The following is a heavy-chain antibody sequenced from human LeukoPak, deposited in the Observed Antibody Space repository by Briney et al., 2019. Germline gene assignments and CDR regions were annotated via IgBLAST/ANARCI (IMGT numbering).Heavy chain of an antibody. CDR1: GFTVSNYG. CDR2: ISSSGTTI. Sequence: PGGSLRLSCAASGFTVSNYGMNWVRQAPGEGLEWVSYISSSGTTIYYADSVKGRFTISRDNAKNSLHLQMNSLRDEDTAVYYCARVTGTWWAHYWGQGTLVTVSS. CDR3: ARVTGTWWAHY. J-gene: IGHJ4*02. D-gene: IGHD2-8*02. V-gene: IGHV3-48*02.